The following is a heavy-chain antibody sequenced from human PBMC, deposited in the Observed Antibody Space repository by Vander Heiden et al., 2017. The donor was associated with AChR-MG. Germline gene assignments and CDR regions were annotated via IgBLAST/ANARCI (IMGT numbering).Heavy chain of an antibody. J-gene: IGHJ6*02. CDR1: GFTFSSSS. D-gene: IGHD1-26*01. V-gene: IGHV3-21*01. CDR3: ARLPGATGDYYYYGMDV. CDR2: ISSSSSYI. Sequence: EVQLVESGGGLVKPGGSLRLSCAASGFTFSSSSMNWVRQAPGKGLEWVSSISSSSSYIYYADSVKGRVTISRDNAKNSLYLQMNSLRAEDTALYYCARLPGATGDYYYYGMDVWGQGTTVTVSS.